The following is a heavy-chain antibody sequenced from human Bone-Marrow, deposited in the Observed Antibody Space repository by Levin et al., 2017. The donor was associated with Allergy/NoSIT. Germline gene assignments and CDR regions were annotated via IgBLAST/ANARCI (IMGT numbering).Heavy chain of an antibody. J-gene: IGHJ4*02. V-gene: IGHV3-30*03. CDR1: GFSFSSYG. Sequence: GESLKISCAASGFSFSSYGMHWVRQAPGKGLEWVALISDDGSKKYYTDSVRGRFTISRDNSKKTLYLQMNGLRAEDTAAYYCARDLISGYTESPLGYWGQGNLVTVSS. D-gene: IGHD3-9*01. CDR3: ARDLISGYTESPLGY. CDR2: ISDDGSKK.